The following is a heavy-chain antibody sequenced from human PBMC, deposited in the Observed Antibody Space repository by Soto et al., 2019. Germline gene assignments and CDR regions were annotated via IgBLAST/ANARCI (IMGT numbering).Heavy chain of an antibody. J-gene: IGHJ6*02. CDR3: AKDRRVHRGGMDV. Sequence: SETLSLTCSVSGASITSDGYYWSWIRQFPGKGLEWIGHIYYSGNSYYNLSLGSRLLISVDTSKNQFSLKLSSVTAADTAVYYCAKDRRVHRGGMDVWGQGTTVTVSS. V-gene: IGHV4-31*03. CDR1: GASITSDGYY. CDR2: IYYSGNS.